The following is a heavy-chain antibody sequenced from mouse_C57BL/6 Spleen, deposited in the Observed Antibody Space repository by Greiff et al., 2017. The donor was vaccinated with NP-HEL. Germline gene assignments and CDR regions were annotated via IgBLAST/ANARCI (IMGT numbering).Heavy chain of an antibody. Sequence: QVQLKESGAELARPGASVKLSCKASGYTFTSYGISWVKQRTGQGLEWIGEIYPRSGNTYYNEKFKGKATLTADKSSSTAYMELRSLTSEDSAVYFCANYGSSPFDYWGQGTTLTVSS. CDR3: ANYGSSPFDY. D-gene: IGHD1-1*01. CDR1: GYTFTSYG. V-gene: IGHV1-81*01. CDR2: IYPRSGNT. J-gene: IGHJ2*01.